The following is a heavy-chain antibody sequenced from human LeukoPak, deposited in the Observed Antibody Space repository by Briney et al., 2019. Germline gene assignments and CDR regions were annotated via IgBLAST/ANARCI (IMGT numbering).Heavy chain of an antibody. Sequence: GGSLRLSCAASGFTFSSYWMHWVRQAPGKGLVWVSRIKSDGSNYYADSVKGRFTISRDNSKNTLYLQMNSLRAEDTAVYYCARGGGYSYTFFDYWGQGTLVTVSS. V-gene: IGHV3-74*01. J-gene: IGHJ4*02. CDR1: GFTFSSYW. D-gene: IGHD5-18*01. CDR3: ARGGGYSYTFFDY. CDR2: IKSDGSN.